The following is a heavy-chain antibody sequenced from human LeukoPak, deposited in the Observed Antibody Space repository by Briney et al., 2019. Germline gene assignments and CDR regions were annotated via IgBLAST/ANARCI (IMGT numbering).Heavy chain of an antibody. Sequence: PGRSPRLSCAASGFIFGSYAMHWVRQAPGKGLDWVAVISYDGSNKYYADSVKGRFTISRDNSKDTLYLQMNSLRAEDTAVYYCARDRLDDYYYDSSGYYSDAFDIWGQGTMVTVSS. CDR1: GFIFGSYA. CDR3: ARDRLDDYYYDSSGYYSDAFDI. J-gene: IGHJ3*02. V-gene: IGHV3-30*04. CDR2: ISYDGSNK. D-gene: IGHD3-22*01.